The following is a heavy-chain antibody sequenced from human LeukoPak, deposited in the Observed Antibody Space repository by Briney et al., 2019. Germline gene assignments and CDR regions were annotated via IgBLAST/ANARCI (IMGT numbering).Heavy chain of an antibody. J-gene: IGHJ4*02. Sequence: SEALSLTCKVSGGSISSSNYCWGWIRQPPGKGLEWIGSIYSSGSTYYNPSLKSRITISVDTSESQFLLKLSSVIAADTAVYYCAYYDTFPDNWGQGTLVTVSS. CDR3: AYYDTFPDN. V-gene: IGHV4-39*01. D-gene: IGHD3-22*01. CDR1: GGSISSSNYC. CDR2: IYSSGST.